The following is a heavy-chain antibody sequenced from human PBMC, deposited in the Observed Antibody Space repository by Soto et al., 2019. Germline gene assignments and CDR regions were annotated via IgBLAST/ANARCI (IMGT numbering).Heavy chain of an antibody. CDR2: TYYRSKWYN. Sequence: QVQLQQSGPGLVKPSQTLSLTCAISGDSVSSNSAAWNWIRQSPSRGLEWMGRTYYRSKWYNDFAVSVKSRIPIHPDTSKTHSSLQVISVAPEDTAVYYYARAYCSVVSCSACSNWFDPWGQGTLDTVSS. V-gene: IGHV6-1*01. J-gene: IGHJ5*02. CDR3: ARAYCSVVSCSACSNWFDP. D-gene: IGHD2-15*01. CDR1: GDSVSSNSAA.